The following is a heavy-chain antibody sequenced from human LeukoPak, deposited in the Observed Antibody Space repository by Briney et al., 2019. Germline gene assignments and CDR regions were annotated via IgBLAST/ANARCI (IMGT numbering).Heavy chain of an antibody. CDR3: AVRAPSYYYDSSGGDGGYAFDI. Sequence: SETLSLTCTVAGGSISSYYWSWVRQPPGKGLEWVGYIYNGGSTNYHPSLKGRVTISVDTSKNQLSLKLSSVTAADSTVYYCAVRAPSYYYDSSGGDGGYAFDIWGQGTMVTASS. CDR1: GGSISSYY. D-gene: IGHD3-22*01. J-gene: IGHJ3*02. CDR2: IYNGGST. V-gene: IGHV4-59*01.